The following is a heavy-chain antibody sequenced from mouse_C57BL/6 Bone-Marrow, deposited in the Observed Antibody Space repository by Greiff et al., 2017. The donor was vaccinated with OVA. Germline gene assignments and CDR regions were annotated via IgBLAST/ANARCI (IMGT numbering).Heavy chain of an antibody. CDR2: INPSSGYT. J-gene: IGHJ2*01. Sequence: QVQLQQSGAELARPGASVKMSCKASGYTFTSYTMHWVKQRPGQGLEWIGYINPSSGYTKYNQKFEDKATLTADKSSSTAYMQLSSLTSEDAAVYYCARGDYGDYFDYWGQGTTLTVSS. V-gene: IGHV1-4*01. D-gene: IGHD1-1*01. CDR3: ARGDYGDYFDY. CDR1: GYTFTSYT.